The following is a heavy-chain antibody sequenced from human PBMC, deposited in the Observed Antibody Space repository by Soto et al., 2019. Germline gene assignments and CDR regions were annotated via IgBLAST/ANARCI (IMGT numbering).Heavy chain of an antibody. Sequence: SETLSLTCTVSGGSISSGGYYWSWIRQHPGKGLEWIGYIYYSGSTYYNPSLKSRVTISVDTSKNQFSLKLSSVTAADTALYYCARDRTRWGGYYYYGMDVWGQGTTVTVSS. D-gene: IGHD1-26*01. V-gene: IGHV4-31*03. CDR1: GGSISSGGYY. J-gene: IGHJ6*02. CDR3: ARDRTRWGGYYYYGMDV. CDR2: IYYSGST.